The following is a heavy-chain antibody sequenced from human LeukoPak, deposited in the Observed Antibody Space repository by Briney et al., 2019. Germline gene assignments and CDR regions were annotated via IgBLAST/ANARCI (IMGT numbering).Heavy chain of an antibody. J-gene: IGHJ4*02. CDR3: AKDTEHYYDSSGYYYYFDY. D-gene: IGHD3-22*01. Sequence: PGGSLRLSCAASGFTFSSYGMHWVRQAPGKGLEWVAFIRYDGSNKYYADSVKGRFTISRDNSKNTLYLQMNSLRAEDTAVYYCAKDTEHYYDSSGYYYYFDYWGQGTLVTVSS. CDR1: GFTFSSYG. V-gene: IGHV3-30*02. CDR2: IRYDGSNK.